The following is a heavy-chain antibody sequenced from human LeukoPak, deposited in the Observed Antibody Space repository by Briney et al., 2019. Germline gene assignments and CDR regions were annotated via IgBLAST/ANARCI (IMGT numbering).Heavy chain of an antibody. CDR2: ISYDGSNK. Sequence: GGSLRLSCAASGFTFSSYAMHWVRQAPGKGLEWVAVISYDGSNKYYADSVKGRFTISRDNSKNTLYLQMNSLRAEDTAVYYCAKDPGDYGDYVDYWGQGTLVTVSS. D-gene: IGHD4-17*01. CDR3: AKDPGDYGDYVDY. V-gene: IGHV3-30-3*01. CDR1: GFTFSSYA. J-gene: IGHJ4*02.